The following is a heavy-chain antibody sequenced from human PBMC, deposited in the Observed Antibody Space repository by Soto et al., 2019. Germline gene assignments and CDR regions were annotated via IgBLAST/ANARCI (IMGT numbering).Heavy chain of an antibody. V-gene: IGHV4-59*01. Sequence: SETLSLTCTVSGGSISSYYWSLIRQPPGKGLEWIGYIYYSGSTNYNPSLKSRVTISVDTSKNQFSLKLSSVTAADTAVYYCAGGAVAGFSYYYYYGMDVWGQGTTVTVSS. J-gene: IGHJ6*02. CDR3: AGGAVAGFSYYYYYGMDV. CDR1: GGSISSYY. CDR2: IYYSGST. D-gene: IGHD6-19*01.